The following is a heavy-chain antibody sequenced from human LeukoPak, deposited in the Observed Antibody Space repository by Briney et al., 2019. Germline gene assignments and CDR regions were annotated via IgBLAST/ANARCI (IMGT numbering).Heavy chain of an antibody. V-gene: IGHV4-61*02. J-gene: IGHJ4*02. Sequence: SQTLSLTCTVSGGSISSGSYYWSWIRQPAGKGLEWIGRIYTSGSTNYNPSLKSRVTISVDTSKNQFSLKLSSVTAADTAVYYCARQPWGVVPAAGLWGQGTLVTVSS. CDR2: IYTSGST. CDR1: GGSISSGSYY. CDR3: ARQPWGVVPAAGL. D-gene: IGHD2-2*01.